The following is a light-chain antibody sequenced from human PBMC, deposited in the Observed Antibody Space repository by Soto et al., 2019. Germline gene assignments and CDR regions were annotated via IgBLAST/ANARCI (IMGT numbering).Light chain of an antibody. V-gene: IGLV2-23*02. CDR1: SSDVGSYNL. Sequence: QSVLTQPASVSGSPGQSITISCTGTSSDVGSYNLVSWYQQNPGKAPKLMIYEVSKRPSGVSNRFSGSKSGNTASLTNSGLQTEDEADYYCCSYAGISTYFFGTGTQVTVL. J-gene: IGLJ1*01. CDR3: CSYAGISTYF. CDR2: EVS.